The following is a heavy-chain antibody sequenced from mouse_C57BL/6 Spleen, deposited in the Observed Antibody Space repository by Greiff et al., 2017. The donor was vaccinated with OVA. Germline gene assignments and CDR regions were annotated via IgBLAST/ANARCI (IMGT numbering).Heavy chain of an antibody. CDR1: GYTFTSYW. J-gene: IGHJ3*01. D-gene: IGHD1-1*01. Sequence: QVQLKQPGAELVRPGSSVKLSCKASGYTFTSYWMDWVKQRPGQGLEWIGNIYPSDSETHYNQKFKDKATLTVDKSSSTAYMQLSSLTSEDSAVYYCARDYYGSSGAYWGQGTLVTVSA. V-gene: IGHV1-61*01. CDR2: IYPSDSET. CDR3: ARDYYGSSGAY.